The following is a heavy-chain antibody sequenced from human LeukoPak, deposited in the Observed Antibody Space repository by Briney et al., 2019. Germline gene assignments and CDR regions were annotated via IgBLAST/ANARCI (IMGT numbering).Heavy chain of an antibody. J-gene: IGHJ6*02. CDR3: ARVRCASAAPSPYYYYYYGMDV. V-gene: IGHV1-2*02. CDR2: INPNSGGT. CDR1: GYTFTGYY. Sequence: GASVKVSCKASGYTFTGYYMHWVRQAPGQGLEWMGWINPNSGGTNYAQKFQGRVTMTRDTSTSTAYMELRRLRSDDTAVYYCARVRCASAAPSPYYYYYYGMDVWGQGTTVTVSS. D-gene: IGHD2-2*01.